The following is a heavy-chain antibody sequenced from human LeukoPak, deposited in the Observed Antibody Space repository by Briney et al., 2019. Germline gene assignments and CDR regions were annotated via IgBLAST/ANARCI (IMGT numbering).Heavy chain of an antibody. J-gene: IGHJ4*02. Sequence: ASVKVSCKASGYTFTGYYMHWVRQAPGQGLEWMGWINPNSGGTNYAQKFQGRVTMTRDTSISTAYMELSRLRSDDTAVYYCARGAGYSSSWYEYYFDYWGQGTLVTVSS. CDR2: INPNSGGT. CDR3: ARGAGYSSSWYEYYFDY. V-gene: IGHV1-2*02. CDR1: GYTFTGYY. D-gene: IGHD6-13*01.